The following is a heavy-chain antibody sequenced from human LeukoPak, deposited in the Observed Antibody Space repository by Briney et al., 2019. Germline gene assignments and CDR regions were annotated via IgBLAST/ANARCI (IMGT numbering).Heavy chain of an antibody. J-gene: IGHJ4*02. CDR2: IKSDGSST. V-gene: IGHV3-74*01. Sequence: PGGSLRLSCAASGFTFSSYWMHCVGQAPGKGLVWVSRIKSDGSSTSYADSVKGRFTISRDNAKNTLYLQMNSLRAEDTAVYYCGRGSYYYDSSGYSPGAYWGQGTLVTVSS. CDR1: GFTFSSYW. CDR3: GRGSYYYDSSGYSPGAY. D-gene: IGHD3-22*01.